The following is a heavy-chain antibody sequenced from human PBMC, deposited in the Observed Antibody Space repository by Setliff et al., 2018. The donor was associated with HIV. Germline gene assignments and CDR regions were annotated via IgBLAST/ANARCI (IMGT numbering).Heavy chain of an antibody. V-gene: IGHV1-69*13. CDR1: GGTFRKYS. J-gene: IGHJ2*01. Sequence: SEKVSCKVSGGTFRKYSINWVRQAPGQGLEWMGGIIPIFGSTTYAQKFQDRVTITADESKDTVEMELSSLTSEDTAVYYCARDDHYYDMGSILSDWFFDLWDRGTLVTVSS. CDR3: ARDDHYYDMGSILSDWFFDL. D-gene: IGHD3-22*01. CDR2: IIPIFGST.